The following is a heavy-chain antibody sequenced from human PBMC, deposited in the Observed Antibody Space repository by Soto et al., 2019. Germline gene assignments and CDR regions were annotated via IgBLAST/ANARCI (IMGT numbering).Heavy chain of an antibody. V-gene: IGHV3-53*01. D-gene: IGHD3-10*01. CDR1: GFTGGNNY. Sequence: EVQLVESGGGLIQPGGSLKLSCAASGFTGGNNYMSWVRQAPGTGLEWVSLIYSTGTTKYADSVKGRFTVSRDNAKHTLYLQMTSLSAEDTAVYYCAKDGRGSGSHYNSFGYWGQGTLVTGS. CDR3: AKDGRGSGSHYNSFGY. CDR2: IYSTGTT. J-gene: IGHJ4*02.